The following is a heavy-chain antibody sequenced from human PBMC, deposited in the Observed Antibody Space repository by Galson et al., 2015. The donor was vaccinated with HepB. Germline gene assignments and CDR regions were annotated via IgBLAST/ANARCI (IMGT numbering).Heavy chain of an antibody. CDR1: GFASSSSS. D-gene: IGHD3-22*01. V-gene: IGHV3-21*01. Sequence: SLRLSCAASGFASSSSSMDWIRQAPGKGLEWISSITNSGTYIHYADSVRGRFTVSRDNAKNSLYLQMNSLRAEDTAVYYCARALVVIDHWYFDLWGRGTLVTVSS. CDR3: ARALVVIDHWYFDL. CDR2: ITNSGTYI. J-gene: IGHJ2*01.